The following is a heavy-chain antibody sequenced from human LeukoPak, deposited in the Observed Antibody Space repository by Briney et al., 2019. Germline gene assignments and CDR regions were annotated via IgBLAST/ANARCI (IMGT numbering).Heavy chain of an antibody. V-gene: IGHV1-69*05. D-gene: IGHD3-3*01. J-gene: IGHJ6*03. CDR3: AGGPRTGARSGYYYYMDV. Sequence: GAPVKVSCKASGGTFSSYAISWVRQAPGQGLEWMGRIIPIFGTANYAQKVQGRVTITTDESTSTAYMEVSSLRSEDTAVYYCAGGPRTGARSGYYYYMDVWGKGTTVTVSS. CDR1: GGTFSSYA. CDR2: IIPIFGTA.